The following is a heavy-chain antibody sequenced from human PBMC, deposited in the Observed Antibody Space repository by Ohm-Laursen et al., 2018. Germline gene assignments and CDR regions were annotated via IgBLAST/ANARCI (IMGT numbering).Heavy chain of an antibody. Sequence: GASVKVSCKASGYTFDSFGITWVRQAPGQGLGWMGWISPYSGQTKYALKLQGRVTMTTDTSTSTAYMDVRGLRSDDTAVYYCARGDTYGFDYWGQGTLVTVSS. V-gene: IGHV1-18*01. D-gene: IGHD3-10*01. CDR2: ISPYSGQT. CDR3: ARGDTYGFDY. CDR1: GYTFDSFG. J-gene: IGHJ4*02.